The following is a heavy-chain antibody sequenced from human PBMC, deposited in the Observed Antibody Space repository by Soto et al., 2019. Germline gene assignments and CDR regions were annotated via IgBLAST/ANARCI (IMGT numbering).Heavy chain of an antibody. CDR1: GGSISSGSYY. CDR2: IYFTGGT. J-gene: IGHJ6*02. V-gene: IGHV4-31*03. CDR3: ARWWAYLYDNRGRATDYYYAMDI. Sequence: QVQLQESGPGLVKPSQTLSLTCTVSGGSISSGSYYWSWIRQRPGKGLEWIGYIYFTGGTYYSPSLKSRGAISVDTSKNQFSLKLSSVTAADTAVYYCARWWAYLYDNRGRATDYYYAMDIWGHGTTVTVSS. D-gene: IGHD3-22*01.